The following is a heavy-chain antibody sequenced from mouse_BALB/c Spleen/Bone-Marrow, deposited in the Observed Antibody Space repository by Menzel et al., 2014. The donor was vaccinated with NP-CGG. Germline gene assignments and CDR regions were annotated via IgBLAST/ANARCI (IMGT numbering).Heavy chain of an antibody. V-gene: IGHV5-12-2*01. J-gene: IGHJ4*01. CDR2: ISNGGGST. CDR3: ARHVGNPYAMDY. CDR1: GFTFSSYT. D-gene: IGHD3-1*01. Sequence: EVHLVESGGGLVQPGGSLKLSFAASGFTFSSYTMSWVRQTPEKRLEWVAYISNGGGSTYYPDTVKGRFTISRDNAKNTLYLQVSSLKSEDTAMYYCARHVGNPYAMDYWGQGTSVTVSS.